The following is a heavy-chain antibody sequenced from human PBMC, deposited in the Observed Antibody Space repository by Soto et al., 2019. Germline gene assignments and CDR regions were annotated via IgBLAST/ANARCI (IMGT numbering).Heavy chain of an antibody. J-gene: IGHJ4*02. CDR2: IYYSGST. Sequence: PSETLSLSCTVSGGSISSYYWSWIRRPPGKGLEWIGYIYYSGSTNYNPSLKSRVTISVDTSKNQFSLKLSSVTAADTAVYYCARGGDCTNGVCYHIDYWGQGTLVTVSS. CDR3: ARGGDCTNGVCYHIDY. V-gene: IGHV4-59*01. CDR1: GGSISSYY. D-gene: IGHD2-8*01.